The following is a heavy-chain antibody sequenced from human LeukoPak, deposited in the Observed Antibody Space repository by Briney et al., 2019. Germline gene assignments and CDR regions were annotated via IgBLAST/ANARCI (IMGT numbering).Heavy chain of an antibody. Sequence: PSETLSLTCTVSGGFISSYYWSWIRQPPGKGLEWIGYIYYSGSTNYNPSLKSRVTISVDTSKNQFSLKLSSVTAADTAVYYCARVHYSGYVGYWGQGTLVTVSS. CDR3: ARVHYSGYVGY. J-gene: IGHJ4*02. V-gene: IGHV4-59*01. D-gene: IGHD5-12*01. CDR1: GGFISSYY. CDR2: IYYSGST.